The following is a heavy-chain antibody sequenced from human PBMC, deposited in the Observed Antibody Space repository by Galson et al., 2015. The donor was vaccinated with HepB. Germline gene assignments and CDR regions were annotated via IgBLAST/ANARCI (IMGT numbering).Heavy chain of an antibody. V-gene: IGHV3-7*03. Sequence: SLRLSCAASGFTFSNYWMHWVRQAPGKGLEWVANINQDGNEKYYVDSVKGRFTVSRDNARNSLYLQMNSLRPEDTAVYYCATEEYCTPWGQGTLVTVSS. D-gene: IGHD2/OR15-2a*01. CDR1: GFTFSNYW. CDR2: INQDGNEK. CDR3: ATEEYCTP. J-gene: IGHJ5*02.